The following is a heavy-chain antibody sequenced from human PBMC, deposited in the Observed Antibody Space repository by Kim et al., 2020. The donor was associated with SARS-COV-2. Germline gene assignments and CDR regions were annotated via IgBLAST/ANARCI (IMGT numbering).Heavy chain of an antibody. CDR3: VRHPSRYGDYLSAFDI. Sequence: GESLKISCKGSGYTFTSYWIGWVRQMPGKGLEWMGIIYPGDSYTRYSPSFQGQVTISADKPISTAYLQWSSLKASDTAMYYCVRHPSRYGDYLSAFDIWCQGTMVTVSS. V-gene: IGHV5-51*01. CDR2: IYPGDSYT. D-gene: IGHD4-17*01. CDR1: GYTFTSYW. J-gene: IGHJ3*02.